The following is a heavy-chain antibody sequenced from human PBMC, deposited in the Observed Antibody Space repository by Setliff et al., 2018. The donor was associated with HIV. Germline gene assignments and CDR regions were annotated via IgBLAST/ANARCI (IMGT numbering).Heavy chain of an antibody. CDR1: GGSISRGSYS. Sequence: ASETLSLTCTVSGGSISRGSYSWGWIRQPPGKGLEWIGSISYTGITNYNPSLKSRVTMSIDTSKNQFSLKLTSVTAADTAVYYCARRIDNSGSFPDKNWFDTWGQGSLVTVSS. CDR3: ARRIDNSGSFPDKNWFDT. D-gene: IGHD3-10*01. CDR2: ISYTGIT. J-gene: IGHJ5*02. V-gene: IGHV4-39*07.